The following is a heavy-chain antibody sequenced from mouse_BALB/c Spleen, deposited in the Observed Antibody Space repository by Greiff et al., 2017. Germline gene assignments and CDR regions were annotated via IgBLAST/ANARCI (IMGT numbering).Heavy chain of an antibody. Sequence: DVQLQESGPGLVKPSQSLSLTCSVTGYSITSGYYWNWIRQFPGNKLEWMGYISYDGSNNYNPSLKNRISITRDTSKNQFFLKLNSVTTEDTATYYCAREEDYYGSRGAMDYWGQGTSVTVSS. CDR2: ISYDGSN. D-gene: IGHD1-1*01. V-gene: IGHV3-6*02. CDR3: AREEDYYGSRGAMDY. CDR1: GYSITSGYY. J-gene: IGHJ4*01.